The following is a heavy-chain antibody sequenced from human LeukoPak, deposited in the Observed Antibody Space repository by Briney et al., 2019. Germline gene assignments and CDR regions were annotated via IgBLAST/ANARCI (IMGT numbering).Heavy chain of an antibody. CDR3: TRGSGRFEF. V-gene: IGHV3-49*04. D-gene: IGHD2-15*01. CDR2: IRAKAYGGTT. J-gene: IGHJ4*02. CDR1: GFTFGDFP. Sequence: GGSLRLSCAASGFTFGDFPMTWVRQAPGKGLEWVGYIRAKAYGGTTEYAASVKGRFDISRDDSKRIAYLRMNRLRTDDTAVYYCTRGSGRFEFWGQGALVAVSS.